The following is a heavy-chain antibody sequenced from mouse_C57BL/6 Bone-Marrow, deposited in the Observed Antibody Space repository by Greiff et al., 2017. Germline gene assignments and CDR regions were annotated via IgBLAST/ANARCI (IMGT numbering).Heavy chain of an antibody. D-gene: IGHD1-1*01. V-gene: IGHV1-69*01. J-gene: IGHJ4*01. CDR3: ARNSTVVAGDY. Sequence: QVQLQQPGAELVMPGASVKLSCKASGYTFTSYWMHWVKQRPGQGLEWIGEIDPSDSYTNYNQKFKGKSTLTVDKSSSTAYMQLSSLTSEDSAVYYCARNSTVVAGDYWGQGTSVTVSS. CDR2: IDPSDSYT. CDR1: GYTFTSYW.